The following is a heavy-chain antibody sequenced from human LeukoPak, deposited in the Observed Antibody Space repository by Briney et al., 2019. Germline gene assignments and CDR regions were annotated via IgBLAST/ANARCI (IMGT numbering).Heavy chain of an antibody. V-gene: IGHV1-2*02. CDR3: ARDFGFDASGSGSDF. CDR1: GYIFTGYY. CDR2: INPKSGDT. J-gene: IGHJ4*02. D-gene: IGHD3-10*01. Sequence: GASVKVSCKASGYIFTGYYMNRVRQAPGQGLEWMGWINPKSGDTNYAQKFQGRVTMTRDTSITTAYMDLTRLRSDDTAVYFCARDFGFDASGSGSDFWGQGTLVTVSS.